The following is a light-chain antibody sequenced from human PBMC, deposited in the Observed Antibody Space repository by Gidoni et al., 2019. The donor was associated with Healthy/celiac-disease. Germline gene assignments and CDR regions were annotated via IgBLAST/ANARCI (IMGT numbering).Light chain of an antibody. CDR1: QSLLHSNGYNY. V-gene: IGKV2-28*01. J-gene: IGKJ1*01. Sequence: DIVMTQSPLSLPVTPGEPASISCRSSQSLLHSNGYNYLDWYLQKPGQSPQLLIYLGSNRASGVPDRFSASGSGTDFTLKISRVEAEDVGVYYCMQALQTPATFGQXTKVEIK. CDR3: MQALQTPAT. CDR2: LGS.